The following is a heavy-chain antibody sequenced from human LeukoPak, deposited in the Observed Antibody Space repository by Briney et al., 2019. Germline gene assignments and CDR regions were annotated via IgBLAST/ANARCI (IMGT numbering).Heavy chain of an antibody. CDR3: ATREGY. J-gene: IGHJ4*02. CDR2: INPTGSNT. V-gene: IGHV1-46*01. Sequence: ASVKVSCKASGYTFTSYGISWVRQAPGQGLEWMGTINPTGSNTRYAQKFQGRVTMTRDMSTNTVYMELNSLRSEDTAVYYCATREGYWGQGTLVTVSS. CDR1: GYTFTSYG.